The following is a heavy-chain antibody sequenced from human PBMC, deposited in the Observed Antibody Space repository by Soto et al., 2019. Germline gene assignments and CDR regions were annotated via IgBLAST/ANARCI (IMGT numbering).Heavy chain of an antibody. CDR2: LDPSDSST. J-gene: IGHJ4*02. CDR3: ASTPKWLPFHFDS. D-gene: IGHD5-12*01. V-gene: IGHV5-10-1*03. CDR1: GNSFTKYW. Sequence: QLEQSGAEVKEPGESLRISCKYSGNSFTKYWINWVRQMPGKGLEWVGRLDPSDSSTKSSPSFQGHVTISGGKSIRTAYLQWTGLQTSDTAMYYCASTPKWLPFHFDSWGQGTLVTVSS.